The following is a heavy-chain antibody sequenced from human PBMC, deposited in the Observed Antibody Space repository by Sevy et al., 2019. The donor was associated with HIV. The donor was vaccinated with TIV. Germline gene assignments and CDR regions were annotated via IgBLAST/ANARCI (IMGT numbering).Heavy chain of an antibody. J-gene: IGHJ4*02. D-gene: IGHD1-26*01. CDR3: ARDPHEIMLSGSYYLY. V-gene: IGHV3-33*01. CDR2: IWYDGSNT. CDR1: GFIFSYYG. Sequence: GGSLRLSCAASGFIFSYYGMHWVRQAPGKGLEWVAVIWYDGSNTIYADSVKGRFTISGDNSKNILFLQMNSLGAEETAVYYGARDPHEIMLSGSYYLYWGQGTRVTVSS.